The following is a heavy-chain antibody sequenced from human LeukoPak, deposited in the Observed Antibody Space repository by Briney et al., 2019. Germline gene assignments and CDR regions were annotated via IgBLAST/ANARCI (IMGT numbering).Heavy chain of an antibody. Sequence: GGSLRLSCAASGFTFSSYAMHWVRQAPGKGLEYVSAISSNGGSTYYANSVKGRFTISRDNSKNTLYLQMGSLRAEDMAVYYCARSLFGTTLIDYWGRGTLVTVSS. CDR2: ISSNGGST. J-gene: IGHJ4*02. CDR3: ARSLFGTTLIDY. CDR1: GFTFSSYA. V-gene: IGHV3-64*01. D-gene: IGHD1-1*01.